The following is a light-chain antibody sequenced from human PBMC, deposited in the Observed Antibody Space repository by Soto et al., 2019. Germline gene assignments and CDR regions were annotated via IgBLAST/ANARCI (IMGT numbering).Light chain of an antibody. V-gene: IGKV1-5*03. J-gene: IGKJ1*01. CDR3: QQFNSYPWT. Sequence: DIQMTQTPATLSAFAGDRVTVTCLASQSIGSWLAWYQQKPGKAPNLLIYKASSLESGVPSRFSGSGSGTEFTVTISSLQPEDFATYYCQQFNSYPWTFGQGTKVDIK. CDR2: KAS. CDR1: QSIGSW.